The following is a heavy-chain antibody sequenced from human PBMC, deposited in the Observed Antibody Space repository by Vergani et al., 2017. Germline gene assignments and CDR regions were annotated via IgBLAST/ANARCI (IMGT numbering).Heavy chain of an antibody. Sequence: EVQLLESGGGLVQPGGSLRLSCAASGFTFSSYAMSWVRQAPGKGLEWVSAISGSGGSTYYADSVKGRFTISRDNSKNTLYLQMNSLRAEDTAVYYCARPYYYGSSGYPGEAFDIWGQGTMVTVSS. CDR1: GFTFSSYA. V-gene: IGHV3-23*01. J-gene: IGHJ3*02. CDR3: ARPYYYGSSGYPGEAFDI. D-gene: IGHD3-22*01. CDR2: ISGSGGST.